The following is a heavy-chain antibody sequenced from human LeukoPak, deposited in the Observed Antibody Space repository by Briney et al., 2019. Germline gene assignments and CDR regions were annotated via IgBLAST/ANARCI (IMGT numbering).Heavy chain of an antibody. CDR2: INHSGST. J-gene: IGHJ4*02. CDR1: GGSFSGYY. CDR3: ARLMTTVTILN. Sequence: SETLSLTCAVYGGSFSGYYWSWIRQPPGKGLEWIGEINHSGSTNYNPSLKSRVTISVDTSKNQFSLKLSSVTAADTAVYYCARLMTTVTILNWGQGTLVTVSS. D-gene: IGHD4-17*01. V-gene: IGHV4-34*01.